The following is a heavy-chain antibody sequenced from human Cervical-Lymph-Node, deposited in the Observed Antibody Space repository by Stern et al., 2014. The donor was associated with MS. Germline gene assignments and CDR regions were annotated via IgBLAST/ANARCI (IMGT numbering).Heavy chain of an antibody. V-gene: IGHV3-30-3*01. Sequence: DQLVESGGGVVQPGRSLRLSCAASGFTFSSYAMPWVRQAPGKGLEWVAVISYDGSNKYYADSVKGRFTISRDNSKNTLYLQMNSLRAEDTAVYYCARDLLTYYDFWSGQNPFDYWGQGTLVTVSS. CDR2: ISYDGSNK. CDR3: ARDLLTYYDFWSGQNPFDY. CDR1: GFTFSSYA. D-gene: IGHD3-3*01. J-gene: IGHJ4*02.